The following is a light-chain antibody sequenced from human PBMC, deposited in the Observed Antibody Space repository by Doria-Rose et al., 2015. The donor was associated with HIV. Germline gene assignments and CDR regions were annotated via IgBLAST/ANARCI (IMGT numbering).Light chain of an antibody. J-gene: IGKJ4*01. CDR2: AAS. Sequence: DIQLTQSPSSLSASVGDRVTITCRASQDINNFLAWYQQKPGKLPKLLIYAASTLHSGVPSRFSGSGSGTDFTLTISSLQPEDVATYYCQKYNSAPLTFGGGTRVEIE. CDR3: QKYNSAPLT. V-gene: IGKV1-27*01. CDR1: QDINNF.